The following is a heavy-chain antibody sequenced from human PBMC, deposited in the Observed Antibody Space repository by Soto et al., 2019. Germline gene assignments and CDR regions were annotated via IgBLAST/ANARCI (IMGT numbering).Heavy chain of an antibody. CDR1: GGSVSSGSYY. D-gene: IGHD3-3*01. V-gene: IGHV4-61*01. CDR3: ARGVPYRYDDFWSTTFDY. J-gene: IGHJ4*02. Sequence: QVQLQESGPGLVKPSETLSLTCTVSGGSVSSGSYYWSWIRQPPGKGLEWIGYIYYSGSTNYNPSLQSRVTISVDTSKNQFYLKLSSVTAADTAVYYCARGVPYRYDDFWSTTFDYWGQGTLVTVSS. CDR2: IYYSGST.